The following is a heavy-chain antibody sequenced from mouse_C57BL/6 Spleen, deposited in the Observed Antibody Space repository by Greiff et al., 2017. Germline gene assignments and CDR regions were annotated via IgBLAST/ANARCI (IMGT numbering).Heavy chain of an antibody. CDR2: ISSGGSYT. V-gene: IGHV5-6*01. CDR3: AKIYYGYYYFDY. Sequence: EVQRVESGGDLVKPGGSLKLSCAASGFTFSSYGMSWVRQTPDKRLEWVATISSGGSYTYYPDSVKGRFTISRDNAKNTLYLQMSSLKSEDTAMYYGAKIYYGYYYFDYWGQGTTLTVSS. D-gene: IGHD2-3*01. CDR1: GFTFSSYG. J-gene: IGHJ2*01.